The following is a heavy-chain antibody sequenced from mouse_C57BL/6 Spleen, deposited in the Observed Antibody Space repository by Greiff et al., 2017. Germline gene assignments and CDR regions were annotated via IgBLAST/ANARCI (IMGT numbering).Heavy chain of an antibody. D-gene: IGHD3-2*02. CDR1: GYTFTSYT. V-gene: IGHV1-4*01. CDR2: INPSSGYT. Sequence: VQLQQSGAELARPGASVKMSCKASGYTFTSYTMHWVKQRPGQGLEWIGYINPSSGYTKYNQKFKDKATLTADKSSSTAYMQLSSLTSEDSAVYYCAKTAQATGFDYWGQGTTLTVSS. CDR3: AKTAQATGFDY. J-gene: IGHJ2*01.